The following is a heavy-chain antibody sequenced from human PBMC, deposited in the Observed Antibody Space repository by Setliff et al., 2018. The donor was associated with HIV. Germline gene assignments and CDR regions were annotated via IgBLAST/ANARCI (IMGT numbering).Heavy chain of an antibody. V-gene: IGHV2-70*04. D-gene: IGHD1-1*01. Sequence: SGPTLVNPTQTLTLTCTFPGFSLSASGMRVSWIRQPPGKALEWLARIDWDDDKFYSTSLKTRLTISKDTSKNQVVLTMTNMDPVDTATYYCARETGATAFDIWGQGTLVTVSS. CDR2: IDWDDDK. CDR1: GFSLSASGMR. CDR3: ARETGATAFDI. J-gene: IGHJ3*02.